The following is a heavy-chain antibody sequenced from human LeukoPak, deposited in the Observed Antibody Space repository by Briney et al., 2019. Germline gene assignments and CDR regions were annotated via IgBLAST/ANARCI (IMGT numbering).Heavy chain of an antibody. CDR2: ISTYNGNT. CDR1: GYTFTSYG. D-gene: IGHD2-2*01. CDR3: ARGPIIDIAIVPAADEYYYMDV. V-gene: IGHV1-18*01. J-gene: IGHJ6*03. Sequence: ASVKVSCKTSGYTFTSYGITWVRQAPGQGLEWMGWISTYNGNTNYAQKFQGRVTMTTDTSTSTAYMELRSLRSDDTAVYYCARGPIIDIAIVPAADEYYYMDVWGKGTTVTVSS.